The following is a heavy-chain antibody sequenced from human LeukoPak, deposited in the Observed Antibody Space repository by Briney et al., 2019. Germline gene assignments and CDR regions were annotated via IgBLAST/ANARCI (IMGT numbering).Heavy chain of an antibody. D-gene: IGHD3-10*01. CDR1: GFTFSSHW. J-gene: IGHJ4*02. CDR2: INSDGSIT. CDR3: ARVGITMVRGRPGYYFDY. Sequence: PGGSLRLSCAASGFTFSSHWMHWVRQGPGKGLVWVPRINSDGSITNYADSVKGRFTISRDNAKNSLYLQMNSLRAEDTAVYYCARVGITMVRGRPGYYFDYWGQGTLVTVPS. V-gene: IGHV3-74*01.